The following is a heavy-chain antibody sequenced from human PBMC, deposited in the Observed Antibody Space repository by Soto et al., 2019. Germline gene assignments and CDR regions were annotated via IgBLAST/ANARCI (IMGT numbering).Heavy chain of an antibody. V-gene: IGHV3-30-3*01. J-gene: IGHJ4*02. CDR3: ARDREGYYYDSSGYYDY. D-gene: IGHD3-22*01. CDR1: GFTFSSYA. CDR2: ISYDGSNK. Sequence: VQLVESGGGVVQPGRSLRLSCAASGFTFSSYAMHWVRQAPGKGLEWVAVISYDGSNKYYADSVKGRFTISRDNSKNTLYLQMNSLRAEDTAVYYCARDREGYYYDSSGYYDYWGQGTLVTVSS.